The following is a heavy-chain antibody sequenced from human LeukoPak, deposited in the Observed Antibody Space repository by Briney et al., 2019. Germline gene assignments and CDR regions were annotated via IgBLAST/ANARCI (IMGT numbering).Heavy chain of an antibody. J-gene: IGHJ4*02. CDR3: AKYYDFWSRLDY. V-gene: IGHV3-23*01. Sequence: PGGSLRLSCAASGFTFSSYAMSWVRQAPGKGLERVSAISGSGGSTYYADSVKGRFTISRDNSKNTLYLQMNSLRAEDTAVYYCAKYYDFWSRLDYWGQGTLVTVSS. CDR2: ISGSGGST. D-gene: IGHD3-3*01. CDR1: GFTFSSYA.